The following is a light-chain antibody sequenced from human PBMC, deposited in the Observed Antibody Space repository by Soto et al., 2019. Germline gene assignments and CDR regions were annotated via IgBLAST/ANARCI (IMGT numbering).Light chain of an antibody. CDR2: EVT. J-gene: IGLJ2*01. V-gene: IGLV2-14*01. CDR3: SSYSSGSAPVL. CDR1: SSDVGAYNY. Sequence: QSASVSGSPGQSITISCTGSSSDVGAYNYVSWYQQHPGQAPKLMIYEVTNRPSGVSYRFSGSKSGNAASLTISGLQAEDEADYFCSSYSSGSAPVLFGGGTKVTVL.